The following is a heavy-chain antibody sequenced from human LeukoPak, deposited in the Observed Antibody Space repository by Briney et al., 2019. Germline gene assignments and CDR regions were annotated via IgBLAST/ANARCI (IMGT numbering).Heavy chain of an antibody. Sequence: GESLKISCKGSGYSFTSYWIGWVRQMPGKGLEWMGIIYPGDSDTRYSPSFQGQVTISADKSISTAYLQWSSLKASDTAMYYCARLVTVAGTDIAEYFQHWGQGTLVTVSP. D-gene: IGHD6-19*01. J-gene: IGHJ1*01. CDR2: IYPGDSDT. CDR1: GYSFTSYW. CDR3: ARLVTVAGTDIAEYFQH. V-gene: IGHV5-51*01.